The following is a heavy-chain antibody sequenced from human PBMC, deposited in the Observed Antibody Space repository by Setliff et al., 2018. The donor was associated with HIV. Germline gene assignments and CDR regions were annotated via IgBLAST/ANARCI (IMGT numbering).Heavy chain of an antibody. CDR1: GFIFGDYA. CDR2: IRSLGYGGTT. Sequence: GGSLRLSCSGSGFIFGDYAVSWVRQAPGKGLEWVGFIRSLGYGGTTQYAASVKGRFTISRDDSKTIAYLQMNSLKTEDTAVYYCTRGGTEYQLLNFDYWGQGTLVTVSS. D-gene: IGHD2-2*01. J-gene: IGHJ4*02. CDR3: TRGGTEYQLLNFDY. V-gene: IGHV3-49*04.